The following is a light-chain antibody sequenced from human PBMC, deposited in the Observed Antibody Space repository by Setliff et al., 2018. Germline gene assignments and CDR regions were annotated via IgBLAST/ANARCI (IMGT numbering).Light chain of an antibody. CDR1: SSDVGGYNY. V-gene: IGLV2-14*03. J-gene: IGLJ1*01. CDR2: DVS. Sequence: QSVLTQPASVSGSPGQSITLSCTGTSSDVGGYNYVSWYQQHPGKAPKLMIYDVSNRPSGVSNRFSGSKSGNTASLTISGLQAEDEADYYCVSYTSSNTLDVFGTGTKATVL. CDR3: VSYTSSNTLDV.